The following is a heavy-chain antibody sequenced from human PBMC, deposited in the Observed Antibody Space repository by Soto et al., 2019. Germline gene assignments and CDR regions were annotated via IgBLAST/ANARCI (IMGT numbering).Heavy chain of an antibody. CDR1: GGSISSYY. V-gene: IGHV4-59*01. D-gene: IGHD2-21*02. J-gene: IGHJ3*02. Sequence: SETLSLTCTVSGGSISSYYWRWIRQPPGKGLEWIGYIYYSGSTNYNPSLKSRVTISVDTSKNQFSLKLRSVTAADTAVYYCERGICGGDCYDAFDIWGQGTMVTV. CDR3: ERGICGGDCYDAFDI. CDR2: IYYSGST.